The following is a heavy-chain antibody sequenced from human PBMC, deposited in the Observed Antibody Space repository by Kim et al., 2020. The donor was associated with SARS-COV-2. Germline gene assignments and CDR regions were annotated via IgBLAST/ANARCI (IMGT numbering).Heavy chain of an antibody. D-gene: IGHD3-22*01. J-gene: IGHJ6*02. CDR3: ARDSDYYDSSGYYYYYGMDV. Sequence: RVTISVDTSKNQFSLKLSSVTAADTAVYYCARDSDYYDSSGYYYYYGMDVWGQGTTVTVSS. V-gene: IGHV4-59*01.